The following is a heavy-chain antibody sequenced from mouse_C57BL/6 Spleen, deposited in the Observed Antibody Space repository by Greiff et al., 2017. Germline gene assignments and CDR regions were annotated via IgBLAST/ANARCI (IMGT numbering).Heavy chain of an antibody. V-gene: IGHV1-50*01. CDR2: IDPSDSYT. Sequence: QVQLQQPGAELVKPGASVKLSCKASGYTFTSYWLQWVKQRPGQGLEWIGEIDPSDSYTNYNQKFKGKATLTVDTSSSTAYMQLSSLTSEDSAVYYCARSETGQAWFADWGQGTLVTVSA. J-gene: IGHJ3*01. CDR3: ARSETGQAWFAD. CDR1: GYTFTSYW. D-gene: IGHD3-3*01.